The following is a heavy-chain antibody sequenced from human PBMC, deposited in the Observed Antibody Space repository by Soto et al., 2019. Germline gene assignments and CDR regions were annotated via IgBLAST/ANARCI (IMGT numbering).Heavy chain of an antibody. V-gene: IGHV4-31*03. CDR2: IYYSGST. D-gene: IGHD2-15*01. CDR1: GGSISSGGYY. CDR3: ARDLGGYCSGGSCPRGLDP. J-gene: IGHJ5*02. Sequence: SETLSLTCTVSGGSISSGGYYWSWIRQHPGKGLEWIGYIYYSGSTYYNPSLKSRVTISVDTSKNQFSLKLSSVTAADTAVYYCARDLGGYCSGGSCPRGLDPWGQGTLVTVSS.